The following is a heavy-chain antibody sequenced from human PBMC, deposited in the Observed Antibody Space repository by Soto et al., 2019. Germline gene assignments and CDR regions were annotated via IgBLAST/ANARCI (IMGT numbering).Heavy chain of an antibody. CDR1: GDSISSGTYY. V-gene: IGHV4-31*03. CDR2: IYYSGST. D-gene: IGHD3-9*01. J-gene: IGHJ4*02. Sequence: QVQLQESGPGLVKPSQTLSLICNVSGDSISSGTYYWSWIRQHPGKGLEWIGFIYYSGSTHYTPSILSRVTISVDTSKNRCSLMLRSVSASYTAVYECARDGVFGIRYFSTAWSQGTLVTVSS. CDR3: ARDGVFGIRYFSTA.